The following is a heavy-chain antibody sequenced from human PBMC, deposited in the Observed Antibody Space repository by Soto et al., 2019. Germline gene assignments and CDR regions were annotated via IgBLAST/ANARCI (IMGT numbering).Heavy chain of an antibody. CDR3: ARHSITMVRGVTSFDP. CDR1: GGSISSSSYY. CDR2: IYYSGST. D-gene: IGHD3-10*01. J-gene: IGHJ5*02. Sequence: SETLSLTCTVSGGSISSSSYYWGWIRQPPGKGLEWIGSIYYSGSTYYNPSLKSRVTISVDTSKNQFSLKLSSVTAADTAVYYCARHSITMVRGVTSFDPWGQGTLVTVSS. V-gene: IGHV4-39*01.